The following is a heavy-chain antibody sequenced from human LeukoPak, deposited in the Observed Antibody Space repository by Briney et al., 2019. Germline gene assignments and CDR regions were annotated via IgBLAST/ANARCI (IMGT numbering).Heavy chain of an antibody. J-gene: IGHJ4*02. V-gene: IGHV4-38-2*01. CDR1: GYSISSGYY. Sequence: SETLSLTCAVSGYSISSGYYWGWIRQPPGKGLEWIGSIYHSGSTYYNPPLKSRVTISVDTSKNQFSLKLSSVTAADTAVYYCARHRSLDRGTTVLDYWGQGTLVTVSS. CDR3: ARHRSLDRGTTVLDY. D-gene: IGHD1-7*01. CDR2: IYHSGST.